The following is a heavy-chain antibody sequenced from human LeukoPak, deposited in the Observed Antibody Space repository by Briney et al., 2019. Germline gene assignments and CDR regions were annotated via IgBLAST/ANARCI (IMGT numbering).Heavy chain of an antibody. D-gene: IGHD6-13*01. V-gene: IGHV3-21*01. CDR3: AKDPIRRAGYSSSWYPRNWFDP. Sequence: GGSLRLSCAASGFTFSSYTMNWVRQAPGKGLEWVSSISSSSSYIYYADSVKGRFTISRDDAKNSLYLQINSLRAEDTAVYYCAKDPIRRAGYSSSWYPRNWFDPWGQGTLVTVSS. J-gene: IGHJ5*02. CDR1: GFTFSSYT. CDR2: ISSSSSYI.